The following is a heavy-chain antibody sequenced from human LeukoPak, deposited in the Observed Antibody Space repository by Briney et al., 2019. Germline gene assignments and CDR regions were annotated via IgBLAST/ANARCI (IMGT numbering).Heavy chain of an antibody. V-gene: IGHV3-48*04. CDR2: ISSSSSTI. Sequence: GGSLRLSCAAPGFTFSSYSMNWVRQAPGKGLEWVSYISSSSSTIYYADSVKGRFTISRDNAKNSLYLQMNSLRAEDTAVYYCARDRAAYYMDVWGKGTTVTVSS. D-gene: IGHD6-25*01. CDR3: ARDRAAYYMDV. J-gene: IGHJ6*03. CDR1: GFTFSSYS.